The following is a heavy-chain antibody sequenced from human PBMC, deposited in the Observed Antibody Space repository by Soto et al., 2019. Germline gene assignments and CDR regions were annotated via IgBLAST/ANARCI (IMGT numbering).Heavy chain of an antibody. Sequence: QVLLQESGPGQVKPSETLSLTCTVSGGSIGSYHWSWVRQPPGKGLEWIASVYYTGNTNYNPSLGSRVTISIDAPENQISLKLTSVTAADTAFYYCARDTVLTGMFDLWGQGTLVTVSS. CDR1: GGSIGSYH. D-gene: IGHD4-17*01. J-gene: IGHJ5*02. CDR2: VYYTGNT. V-gene: IGHV4-59*01. CDR3: ARDTVLTGMFDL.